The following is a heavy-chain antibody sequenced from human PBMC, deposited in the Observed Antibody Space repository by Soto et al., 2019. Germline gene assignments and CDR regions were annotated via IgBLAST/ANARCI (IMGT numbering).Heavy chain of an antibody. CDR1: GGSFSGYY. Sequence: QVQLQQWGAGLLKPSETLSLTCAVYGGSFSGYYWSWIRQPPGKGLEWIGEINHSGSTNYNPSLKSVVTISVDTSKNQFSLKLSSVTAADTAVYYCARDRGSNGWFVRGCRMDVWGQGTTVTVSS. CDR3: ARDRGSNGWFVRGCRMDV. D-gene: IGHD3-10*01. CDR2: INHSGST. J-gene: IGHJ6*02. V-gene: IGHV4-34*01.